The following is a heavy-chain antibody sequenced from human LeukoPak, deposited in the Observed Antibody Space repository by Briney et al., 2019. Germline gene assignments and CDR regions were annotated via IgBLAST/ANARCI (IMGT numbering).Heavy chain of an antibody. CDR2: FDPEDGET. J-gene: IGHJ4*02. CDR1: GYTLTELS. CDR3: ATDPPYCGGDCYNFDY. Sequence: GASVNVSCKVSGYTLTELSMHWVRQAPGKGLEWMGGFDPEDGETIYAQKFQGRVTMTEDTSTDTAYMELSSLRSEDTAVYYCATDPPYCGGDCYNFDYWGQGTLVTVSS. D-gene: IGHD2-21*02. V-gene: IGHV1-24*01.